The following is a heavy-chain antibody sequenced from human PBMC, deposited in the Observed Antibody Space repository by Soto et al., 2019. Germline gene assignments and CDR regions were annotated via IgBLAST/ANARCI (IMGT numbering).Heavy chain of an antibody. CDR3: ARDSRNDYGDYSSAFDI. CDR1: GFNFSSYW. Sequence: GGSLRLSCAASGFNFSSYWMSSVRQATGKGLEWVANIKQDGSEKYYVDSVKGRFTISRDNAKNSLYLQMNSLRAEDTAVYYCARDSRNDYGDYSSAFDIWGQGTMVTVSS. V-gene: IGHV3-7*01. D-gene: IGHD4-17*01. J-gene: IGHJ3*02. CDR2: IKQDGSEK.